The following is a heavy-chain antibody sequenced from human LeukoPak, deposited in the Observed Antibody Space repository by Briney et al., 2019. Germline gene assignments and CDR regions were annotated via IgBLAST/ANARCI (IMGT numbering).Heavy chain of an antibody. V-gene: IGHV3-53*01. CDR3: ARGGGLDV. CDR2: IYGGGTT. J-gene: IGHJ6*02. D-gene: IGHD3-16*01. Sequence: QTGGSLRLSCAASGFTVSSTHMSWVRQAPGKGLEWVSIIYGGGTTNYADSVKGRFTISRDNAKNSLYLQMSNLRAEDTAVYFCARGGGLDVWGQGATVTVSS. CDR1: GFTVSSTH.